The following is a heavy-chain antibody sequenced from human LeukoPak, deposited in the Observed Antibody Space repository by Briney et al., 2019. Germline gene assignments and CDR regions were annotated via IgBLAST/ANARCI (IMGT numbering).Heavy chain of an antibody. D-gene: IGHD3-3*01. J-gene: IGHJ6*02. CDR3: AREYYYDFWSGYYSLDYYYYGMDV. CDR1: GGTFSSYG. V-gene: IGHV1-18*01. CDR2: ISAYNGNT. Sequence: ASVKVSCKASGGTFSSYGISWVRQAPGQGLEWMGWISAYNGNTNYAQKLQGRVTMTTDTSTSTAYMELRSLRSDDTAVYYCAREYYYDFWSGYYSLDYYYYGMDVWGQGTTVTVSS.